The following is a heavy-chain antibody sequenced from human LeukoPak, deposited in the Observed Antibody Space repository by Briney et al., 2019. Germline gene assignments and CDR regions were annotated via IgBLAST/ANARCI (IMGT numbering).Heavy chain of an antibody. CDR2: IKQDGSEK. CDR3: AREVRTWIQLWRHFDY. D-gene: IGHD5-18*01. CDR1: GFTFSSYW. Sequence: PGGSLRLSCAASGFTFSSYWISWVRQAPGKGLEWVANIKQDGSEKYYVDSVKGRFTISRDNAKNSLYLQMNSLRAEDTAVYYCAREVRTWIQLWRHFDYWGQGTLVTVSS. V-gene: IGHV3-7*01. J-gene: IGHJ4*02.